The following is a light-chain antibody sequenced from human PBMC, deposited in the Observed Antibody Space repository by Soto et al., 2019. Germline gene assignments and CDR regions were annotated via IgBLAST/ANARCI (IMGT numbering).Light chain of an antibody. J-gene: IGLJ1*01. Sequence: QSALTQPASVSGSPGQTITISCTGTSSDVGGYNYVSWYQQHPGKAPKLMIYDVSNRPSGVSNRFSGSKSGNTASLTISGLQSQDEDDYYCSSYTSSSPYVFGTGTQLPVL. CDR2: DVS. CDR1: SSDVGGYNY. CDR3: SSYTSSSPYV. V-gene: IGLV2-14*01.